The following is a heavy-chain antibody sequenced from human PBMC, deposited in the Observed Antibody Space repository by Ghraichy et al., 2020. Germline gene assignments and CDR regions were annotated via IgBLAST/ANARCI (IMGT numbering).Heavy chain of an antibody. CDR2: ISGSGGST. V-gene: IGHV3-23*01. CDR1: GFTFSSYA. J-gene: IGHJ6*02. Sequence: GESLNISCAASGFTFSSYAMSWVRQAPGKGLEWVSAISGSGGSTYYADSVKGRFTISRDNSKNTLYLQMNSLRAEDTAVYYCAKDGDSSGYYQYYYGMDVWGQGTTVTVSS. CDR3: AKDGDSSGYYQYYYGMDV. D-gene: IGHD3-22*01.